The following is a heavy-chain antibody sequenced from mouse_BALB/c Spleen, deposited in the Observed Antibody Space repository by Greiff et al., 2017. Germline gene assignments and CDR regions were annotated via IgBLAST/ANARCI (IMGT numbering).Heavy chain of an antibody. V-gene: IGHV1S56*01. CDR1: GYTFTSYY. D-gene: IGHD2-2*01. J-gene: IGHJ4*01. CDR3: ARPLWLRPYYYAMDY. Sequence: QVQLQQSGPELVKPGASVKMSCKASGYTFTSYYIHWVKQRPGQGLEWIGWIYPGDGSTKYNEKFKGKTTLTADKSSSTAYMLLSSLTSEDSAIYFCARPLWLRPYYYAMDYWGQGTSVTVSS. CDR2: IYPGDGST.